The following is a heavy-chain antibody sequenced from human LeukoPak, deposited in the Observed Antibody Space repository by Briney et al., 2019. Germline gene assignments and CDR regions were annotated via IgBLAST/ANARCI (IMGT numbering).Heavy chain of an antibody. CDR3: ARDQVGPED. J-gene: IGHJ4*02. V-gene: IGHV3-7*01. CDR2: INQDGSEK. D-gene: IGHD1-26*01. Sequence: GGSLRLSCAASGFTLSGFWMSWVRQAPGKGLEWVANINQDGSEKYYVDSVKGRFTISRDNAKSSLYLQMHSLRAEDTAVYYCARDQVGPEDWGQGTLVTVSS. CDR1: GFTLSGFW.